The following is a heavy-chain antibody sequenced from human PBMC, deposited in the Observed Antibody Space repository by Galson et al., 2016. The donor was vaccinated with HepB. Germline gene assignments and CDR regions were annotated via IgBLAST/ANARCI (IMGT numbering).Heavy chain of an antibody. CDR2: IYPGDSDT. J-gene: IGHJ6*02. CDR1: GYSFTNYW. V-gene: IGHV5-51*01. Sequence: QSGAEVKKPGQSLKISCKGFGYSFTNYWIGWVRQMPGKGLEWMGIIYPGDSDTTYSPPFQGQVTISADKSISTAYLQWSSLKASDTAMYYCARSYDTYYYVSRGYYKYAMDVWGQGTTVTVCS. D-gene: IGHD3-22*01. CDR3: ARSYDTYYYVSRGYYKYAMDV.